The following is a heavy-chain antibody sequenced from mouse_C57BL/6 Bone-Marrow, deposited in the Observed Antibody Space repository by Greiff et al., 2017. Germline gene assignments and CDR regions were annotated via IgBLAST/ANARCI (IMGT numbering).Heavy chain of an antibody. Sequence: QVQLKQPGAELVRPGTSVKLSCKASGYTFTSYWMHWVKQRPGQGLEWIGVIDPSDSYTNYNQKFKGKATLTVDTSSSTAYMQLSSLTSEDSAVYYCARRPYYFDDWGQGTTLTVYS. CDR3: ARRPYYFDD. CDR2: IDPSDSYT. V-gene: IGHV1-59*01. CDR1: GYTFTSYW. J-gene: IGHJ2*01.